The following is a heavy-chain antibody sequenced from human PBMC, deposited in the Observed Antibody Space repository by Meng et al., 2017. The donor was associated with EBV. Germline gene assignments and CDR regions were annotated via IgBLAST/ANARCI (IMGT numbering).Heavy chain of an antibody. Sequence: VRVERAGAEWKRPGSSGKISCKTSGGPFRSDAVSWVRQGPGQGLEWLGGLIPMSGAPHYAQKFQDRVTITADEYTRTHYMELSSLRSDDTAMYYCASESGRGFTPDFWGQGTLVTVSS. CDR1: GGPFRSDA. J-gene: IGHJ4*02. V-gene: IGHV1-69*01. CDR3: ASESGRGFTPDF. D-gene: IGHD3-10*01. CDR2: LIPMSGAP.